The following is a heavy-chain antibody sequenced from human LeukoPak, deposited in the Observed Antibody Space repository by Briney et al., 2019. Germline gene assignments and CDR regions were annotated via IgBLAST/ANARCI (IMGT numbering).Heavy chain of an antibody. J-gene: IGHJ5*02. CDR3: AREPEDWFDP. CDR1: GGTFSSYA. V-gene: IGHV1-69*13. CDR2: IIPIFGTA. Sequence: ASVKVSCKASGGTFSSYAISWVRQAPGQGLEWMGGIIPIFGTANYAQKFQGRVTITADESTSTAYMELSSLRSEDTAVYYCAREPEDWFDPWGQGTLVTVSS.